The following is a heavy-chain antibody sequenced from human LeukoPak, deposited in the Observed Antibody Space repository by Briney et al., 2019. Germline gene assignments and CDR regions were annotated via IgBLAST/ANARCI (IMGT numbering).Heavy chain of an antibody. CDR2: ISGTGSST. V-gene: IGHV3-23*01. D-gene: IGHD3-9*01. J-gene: IGHJ4*02. CDR1: GFTFSSYA. Sequence: GGSLRLSCAASGFTFSSYAMSWVRQAPGKGLEWVSAISGTGSSTYSADSVKGRFTISRDNSKNTLYLQMNSLRAEDTAVYYCAKFYDISTGYFDCWGQGTLVTVSS. CDR3: AKFYDISTGYFDC.